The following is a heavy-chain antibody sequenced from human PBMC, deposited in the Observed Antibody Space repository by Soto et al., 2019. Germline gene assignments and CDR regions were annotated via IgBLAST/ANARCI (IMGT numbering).Heavy chain of an antibody. V-gene: IGHV4-31*03. CDR2: IYYSGST. J-gene: IGHJ5*02. D-gene: IGHD2-2*01. CDR1: GGSISSGGYY. Sequence: QVQLQESGPGLVKPSQTLSLTCTVSGGSISSGGYYWSWIRQHPGKGLEWIGYIYYSGSTYYNPSHKSRVTISVAPSKNQFSLKLSSVTAADTAVYYCARYCSSTSCYKWFDPWGQGTLVTVSS. CDR3: ARYCSSTSCYKWFDP.